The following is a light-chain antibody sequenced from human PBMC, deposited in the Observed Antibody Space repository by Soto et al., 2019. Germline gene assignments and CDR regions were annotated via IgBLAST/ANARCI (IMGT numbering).Light chain of an antibody. CDR1: QSVSSSY. Sequence: EIVLTQSPGTLSLSPGERATLSCRASQSVSSSYLAWYQKKPGHAPRLLIYGASSRTAGIPDRFSGSGSGTDFTLTISRLGPEDFAVYHCQLYGSSPRFAFGQGTKLEIK. J-gene: IGKJ2*01. CDR3: QLYGSSPRFA. V-gene: IGKV3-20*01. CDR2: GAS.